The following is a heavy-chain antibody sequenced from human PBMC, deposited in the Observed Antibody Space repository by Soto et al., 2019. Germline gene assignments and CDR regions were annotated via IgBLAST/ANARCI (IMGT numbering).Heavy chain of an antibody. CDR1: GLPFSSYS. CDR3: ARETQWLNWFDP. D-gene: IGHD6-19*01. V-gene: IGHV3-48*01. CDR2: ISSSSSTI. J-gene: IGHJ5*02. Sequence: GGSLRLSCAASGLPFSSYSMNWVRQAPGKGLEWVSYISSSSSTIYYADSVEGRFTISRDNAKNSLYLQMNSLRAEDTAVYYCARETQWLNWFDPWGQGTLVTVSS.